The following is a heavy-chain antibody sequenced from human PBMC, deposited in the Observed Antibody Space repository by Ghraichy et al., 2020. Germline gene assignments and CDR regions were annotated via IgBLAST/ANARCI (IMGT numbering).Heavy chain of an antibody. Sequence: GGSLRLSCAASGFTFSSYWMHWVRQAPRKGLVWVSRINSDGSSTSYADSVKGRFTISRDNAKNTLYLQMNSLRAEDTAVYYCARGMSDFYDSSGYYYVGDWYFDLWGRGTLVTVSS. CDR3: ARGMSDFYDSSGYYYVGDWYFDL. D-gene: IGHD3-22*01. V-gene: IGHV3-74*01. CDR1: GFTFSSYW. J-gene: IGHJ2*01. CDR2: INSDGSST.